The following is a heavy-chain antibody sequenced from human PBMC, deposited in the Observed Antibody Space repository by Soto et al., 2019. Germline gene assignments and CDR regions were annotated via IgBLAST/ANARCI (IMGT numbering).Heavy chain of an antibody. V-gene: IGHV4-34*01. CDR3: SGHPRYCTNGVCPPYYYYYYMEV. J-gene: IGHJ6*03. CDR1: GGSFSGYY. Sequence: PSETLSLTCAVYGGSFSGYYWSWIRQPPGKGLEWIGEINHSGSTNYNPSLKSRVTISVDTSKNQFSLKLSSVTAADTAVYYCSGHPRYCTNGVCPPYYYYYYMEVWGKGTTVTVSS. CDR2: INHSGST. D-gene: IGHD2-8*01.